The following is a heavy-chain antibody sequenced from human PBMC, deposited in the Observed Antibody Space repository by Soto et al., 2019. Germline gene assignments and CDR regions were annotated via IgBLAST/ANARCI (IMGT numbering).Heavy chain of an antibody. Sequence: ASETLSLTCTVSGGSISSYYWSWIRQPPGKGLEWIGYIYYSGSTNYNPSLKSRVTISVDTSKNQFSLKLTAVTAADTAVYYCTRHEGGAAADRPLDYWGQGTLVTVSS. CDR3: TRHEGGAAADRPLDY. D-gene: IGHD6-13*01. CDR2: IYYSGST. V-gene: IGHV4-59*08. J-gene: IGHJ4*02. CDR1: GGSISSYY.